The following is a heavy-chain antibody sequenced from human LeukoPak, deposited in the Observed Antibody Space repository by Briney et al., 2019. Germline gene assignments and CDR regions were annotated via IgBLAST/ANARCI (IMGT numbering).Heavy chain of an antibody. V-gene: IGHV3-23*01. CDR3: AKDRYSYAFEYSDS. CDR1: GFSFSDSG. J-gene: IGHJ4*02. Sequence: GGSLRLSCAASGFSFSDSGMSWVRQAPGKGLEWVSGISGTGGSTYYADSVKGRFTISRDNSKNTLSLQVSSLRAEDTAVYYCAKDRYSYAFEYSDSWGQGTLVTVSS. D-gene: IGHD5-18*01. CDR2: ISGTGGST.